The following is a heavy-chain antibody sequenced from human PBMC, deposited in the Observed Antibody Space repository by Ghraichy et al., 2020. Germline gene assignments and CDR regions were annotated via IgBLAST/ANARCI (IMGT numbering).Heavy chain of an antibody. CDR1: GGSTNTYD. V-gene: IGHV4-59*01. D-gene: IGHD4/OR15-4a*01. CDR3: AKVSDYRGYYYGMDV. Sequence: SETLSLICTVSGGSTNTYDWSWIRQPPGKGLEYIGKTYKSGHTSYNPSLKSRVIISVDTSNNQISLQLNSVTAADTAVYYCAKVSDYRGYYYGMDVWGQGTTVTVSS. J-gene: IGHJ6*02. CDR2: TYKSGHT.